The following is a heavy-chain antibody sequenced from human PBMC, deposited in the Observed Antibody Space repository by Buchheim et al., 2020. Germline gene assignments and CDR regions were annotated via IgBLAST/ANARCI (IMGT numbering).Heavy chain of an antibody. J-gene: IGHJ4*02. V-gene: IGHV1-58*01. Sequence: QMQLVQSGPEVKKPGTSVKVSCKASGFTFTSSAVQWVRQARGQRLEWIGWIVVGSGNTNYAQKFQERVTITRDMSTSTAYMELSSLRSEDTAVYYCAATVRFLEWLPESFYYWGQGTL. CDR2: IVVGSGNT. D-gene: IGHD3-3*01. CDR3: AATVRFLEWLPESFYY. CDR1: GFTFTSSA.